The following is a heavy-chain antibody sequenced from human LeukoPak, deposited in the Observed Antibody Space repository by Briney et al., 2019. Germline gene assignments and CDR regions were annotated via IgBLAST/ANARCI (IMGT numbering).Heavy chain of an antibody. CDR3: ARDSPTDFWSGAYFYYGKDV. CDR1: GCTFNDYY. J-gene: IGHJ6*02. Sequence: ASVKVSCKASGCTFNDYYIHWVRQAPGQGLEWMGWINPKSGATKYAQKFQARVNMSRDRPITTAYMELSSLRSDDTAVYFCARDSPTDFWSGAYFYYGKDVWGQGTKVTVSS. D-gene: IGHD3-3*01. CDR2: INPKSGAT. V-gene: IGHV1-2*02.